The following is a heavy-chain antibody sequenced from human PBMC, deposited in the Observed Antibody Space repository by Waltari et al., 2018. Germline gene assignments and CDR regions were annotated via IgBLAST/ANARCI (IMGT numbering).Heavy chain of an antibody. CDR1: GGSISSGSYY. D-gene: IGHD2-8*01. CDR3: ARGNRVNPMGYYYYYMDV. J-gene: IGHJ6*03. Sequence: QVQLQESGPGLVKPSQTLSLTCTVSGGSISSGSYYWSWIRQPAGQGLEWIGRIYTSGSTNYNPSLKSRVTISVDTSKNQFSLKLSSVTAADTAVYYCARGNRVNPMGYYYYYMDVWGKGTTVTVSS. V-gene: IGHV4-61*02. CDR2: IYTSGST.